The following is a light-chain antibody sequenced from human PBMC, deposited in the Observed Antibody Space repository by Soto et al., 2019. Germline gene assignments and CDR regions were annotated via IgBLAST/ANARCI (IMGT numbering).Light chain of an antibody. CDR1: SSDVGGYNY. CDR2: DVS. V-gene: IGLV2-14*01. Sequence: QSALTQPASVSGSPGQSITIPCTGTSSDVGGYNYVSWYQQHPGKAPKLMIYDVSNRPSGVSNRFSGSKSGNTASLTISGLQAEDEADYYCSSYTSSSTYVVFGGGTNLTVL. J-gene: IGLJ2*01. CDR3: SSYTSSSTYVV.